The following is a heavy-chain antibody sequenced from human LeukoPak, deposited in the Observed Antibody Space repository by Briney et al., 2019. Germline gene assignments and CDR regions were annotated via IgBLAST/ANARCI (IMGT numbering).Heavy chain of an antibody. D-gene: IGHD6-13*01. Sequence: SETLSLTCTVSGGSISSSSYYWGWIRQPPGKGLVWIGSIYYSGTTYYNPSLKSRVTISVDTSKNQFSLKLSSVTAADAAVYYCARSSSSSGYWGQGALVTVSS. V-gene: IGHV4-39*07. J-gene: IGHJ4*02. CDR1: GGSISSSSYY. CDR2: IYYSGTT. CDR3: ARSSSSSGY.